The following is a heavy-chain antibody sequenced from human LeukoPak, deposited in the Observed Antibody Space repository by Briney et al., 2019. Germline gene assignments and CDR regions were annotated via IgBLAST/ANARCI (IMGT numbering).Heavy chain of an antibody. J-gene: IGHJ4*02. D-gene: IGHD1-14*01. Sequence: GGSLRLSCAASGLTFRNYWMSWVRQAPGKGLEWVANIKQDGSDKFYVDSVNGRFTFSRHNAKNSLYLQMNTLRAEDTAIYYCATFSGAHHKTFDSWGQGTLVTVSS. CDR2: IKQDGSDK. CDR1: GLTFRNYW. CDR3: ATFSGAHHKTFDS. V-gene: IGHV3-7*01.